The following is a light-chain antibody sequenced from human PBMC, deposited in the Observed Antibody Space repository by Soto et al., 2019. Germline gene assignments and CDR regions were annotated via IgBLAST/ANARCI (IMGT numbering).Light chain of an antibody. Sequence: ETVLTQSPGTVSLYPGERATLSCTTSQSVRSNYLAWSQQKPGQAPRLVVYGVFNRATGIPDRFSDSGSGTDFTLTISGLESEDSAVYYCENYDGSPRTFGQGTKLEI. CDR2: GVF. J-gene: IGKJ2*01. V-gene: IGKV3-20*01. CDR3: ENYDGSPRT. CDR1: QSVRSNY.